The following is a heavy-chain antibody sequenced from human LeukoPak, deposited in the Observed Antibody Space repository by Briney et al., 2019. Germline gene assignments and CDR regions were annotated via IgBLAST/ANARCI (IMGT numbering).Heavy chain of an antibody. CDR2: IYYSGST. Sequence: SETLSLTCTVSGGSISSYYWSWLRQPPGKGLEWIGYIYYSGSTNYNPSLKSRVTISVDTSKNQFSLKLSSVTAADTAVYYCARDIREYYYDSSGYPRDAFDIWGQGTMVTVSS. CDR3: ARDIREYYYDSSGYPRDAFDI. J-gene: IGHJ3*02. V-gene: IGHV4-59*01. CDR1: GGSISSYY. D-gene: IGHD3-22*01.